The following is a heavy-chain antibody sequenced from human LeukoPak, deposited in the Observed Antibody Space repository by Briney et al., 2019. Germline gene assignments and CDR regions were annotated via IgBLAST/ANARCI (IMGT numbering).Heavy chain of an antibody. D-gene: IGHD2-2*01. Sequence: PSQTLSLTCIVSGDSISSGDSYWGWILQAPRKGREWIGHIYDSGTTSYNPSLKRRLTMSVDTSKNQFSLHLTPVTAADTAVYYCARAPCSTTRCSLLDYYMDVWGKGTTVTVSS. CDR1: GDSISSGDSY. J-gene: IGHJ6*03. CDR3: ARAPCSTTRCSLLDYYMDV. CDR2: IYDSGTT. V-gene: IGHV4-30-4*08.